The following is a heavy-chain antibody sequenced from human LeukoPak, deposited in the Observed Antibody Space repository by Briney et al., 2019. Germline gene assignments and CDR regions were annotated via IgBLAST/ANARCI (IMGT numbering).Heavy chain of an antibody. CDR2: LNPNSGGT. V-gene: IGHV1-2*02. J-gene: IGHJ6*03. CDR1: GYTITGYY. Sequence: GASVKVSCKASGYTITGYYMHWVRQAPGQGLEWMGWLNPNSGGTNYAQKFQGRVTMTRDTSITTAYMELSRLRSDDTAVYFCARGRGFRYYYYYYMDVWGKGTTVTISS. CDR3: ARGRGFRYYYYYYMDV.